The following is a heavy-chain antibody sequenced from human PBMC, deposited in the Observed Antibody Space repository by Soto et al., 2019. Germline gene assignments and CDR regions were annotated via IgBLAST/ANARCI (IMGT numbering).Heavy chain of an antibody. Sequence: PGESQKSSYKGCGYRFTTYWIGWVRQINGKGLEWMGIIYPGDSDTRSSPSFQGQVTISADKSISTAYLQWSSLKASDTAMYYCARQVYNYDILAPHAFDIWGQGTMVTVSS. J-gene: IGHJ3*02. CDR3: ARQVYNYDILAPHAFDI. D-gene: IGHD3-9*01. CDR1: GYRFTTYW. V-gene: IGHV5-51*01. CDR2: IYPGDSDT.